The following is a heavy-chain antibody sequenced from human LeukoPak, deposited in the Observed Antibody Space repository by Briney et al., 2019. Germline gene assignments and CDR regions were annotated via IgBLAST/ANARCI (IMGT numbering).Heavy chain of an antibody. D-gene: IGHD6-13*01. CDR1: GYSISTGYY. CDR2: VFHSGST. V-gene: IGHV4-38-2*01. Sequence: SETLSLTCAVSGYSISTGYYWGWIRQPPGKGLEWIGNVFHSGSTYYNPSLKSRVTMSVDTSKNQFSLKLTSVTAADTAVYYCARVIAAAGTGWVDYWGQGTLVTVSS. CDR3: ARVIAAAGTGWVDY. J-gene: IGHJ4*02.